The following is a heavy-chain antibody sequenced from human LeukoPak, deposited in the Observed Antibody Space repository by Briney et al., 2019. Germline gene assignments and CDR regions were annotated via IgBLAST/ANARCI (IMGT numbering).Heavy chain of an antibody. CDR1: GFTFSSYS. J-gene: IGHJ5*02. CDR2: ISSSSSYI. D-gene: IGHD6-13*01. CDR3: ARDRQQLAYNWFDP. Sequence: RTGGSLRLSCAASGFTFSSYSMNWVRQAPGKGLEWVSSISSSSSYIYYADSVKGRFTISRDNAKNSLYLQMNSLRAEDTAVYYCARDRQQLAYNWFDPWGQGTLVTVSS. V-gene: IGHV3-21*01.